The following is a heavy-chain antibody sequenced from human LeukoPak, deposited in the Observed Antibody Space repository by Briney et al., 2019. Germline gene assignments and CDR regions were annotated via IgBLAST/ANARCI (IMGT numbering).Heavy chain of an antibody. CDR1: GYAFTGYC. V-gene: IGHV1-2*02. CDR3: ARGYLLRLIGYGDYARLSVY. D-gene: IGHD4-17*01. J-gene: IGHJ4*02. CDR2: INPNSGGT. Sequence: ASVKVSCKASGYAFTGYCMHWVRQAPGQGLEWMGWINPNSGGTNYAQKFQGRVTMTRDTSISTAYMELSRLRSDDTAVYYCARGYLLRLIGYGDYARLSVYWGQGTLVTVSS.